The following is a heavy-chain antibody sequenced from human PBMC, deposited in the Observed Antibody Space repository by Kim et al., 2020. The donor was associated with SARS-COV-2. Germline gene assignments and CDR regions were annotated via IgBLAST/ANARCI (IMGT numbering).Heavy chain of an antibody. V-gene: IGHV4-59*01. D-gene: IGHD3-10*01. CDR1: GGSISSYY. Sequence: SETLSLTCTVSGGSISSYYWSWIRQPPGKGLEWIGYIYYSGSTNYNPSLKSRVTISVDTSKNQFSLKLSSVTAADTAVYYCARVRKHRGGFDPWGQGTLVTVSS. J-gene: IGHJ5*02. CDR2: IYYSGST. CDR3: ARVRKHRGGFDP.